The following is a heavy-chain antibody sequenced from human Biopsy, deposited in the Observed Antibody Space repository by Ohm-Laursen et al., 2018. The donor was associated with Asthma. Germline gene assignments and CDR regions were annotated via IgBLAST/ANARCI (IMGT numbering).Heavy chain of an antibody. V-gene: IGHV1-69*13. D-gene: IGHD6-19*01. J-gene: IGHJ6*02. CDR2: IMTVFGTT. CDR1: GGTFSNFA. Sequence: VASVKVSCNAPGGTFSNFAISWVRQAPGQGLERLGGIMTVFGTTNYAQKFQGRVTITADESTSTAYMEVTSLRSEDTAIYYCARCQVGYSSGWSLLLKKIYYSGMDVWGQGTAVTVSS. CDR3: ARCQVGYSSGWSLLLKKIYYSGMDV.